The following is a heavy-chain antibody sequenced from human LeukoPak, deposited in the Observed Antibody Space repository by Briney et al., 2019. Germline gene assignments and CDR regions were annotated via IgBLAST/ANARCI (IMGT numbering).Heavy chain of an antibody. D-gene: IGHD6-19*01. CDR3: ARRSSDHLLVY. Sequence: GEAPQTPFWSVGYAFTNYWLGWGRPIPGQGAEGKGIIYPDYSDTRYSPSVQGQLTFSAVKSVSTAYLQWSSLKASGTAVYYCARRSSDHLLVYWGGGTLVSVSS. CDR2: IYPDYSDT. V-gene: IGHV5-51*01. J-gene: IGHJ4*02. CDR1: GYAFTNYW.